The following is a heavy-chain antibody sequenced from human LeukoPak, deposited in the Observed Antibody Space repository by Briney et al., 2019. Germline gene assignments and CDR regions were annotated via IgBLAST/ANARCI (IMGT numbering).Heavy chain of an antibody. Sequence: SGGSLRLSCAASGFTFSITAMSWARQAPGKGLELVSGFGGTGDKHYADSVRGRFTISRDTSNGSLYLQMDTLTAEYTAVYKCAKDVFRWAFDYWGQKTLVTVSS. D-gene: IGHD5/OR15-5a*01. CDR1: GFTFSITA. CDR3: AKDVFRWAFDY. CDR2: FGGTGDK. V-gene: IGHV3-23*01. J-gene: IGHJ4*02.